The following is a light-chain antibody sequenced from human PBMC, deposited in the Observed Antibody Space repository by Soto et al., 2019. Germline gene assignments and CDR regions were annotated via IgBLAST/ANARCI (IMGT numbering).Light chain of an antibody. CDR3: QQYNDWPLT. J-gene: IGKJ1*01. CDR1: QSVRRN. V-gene: IGKV3-15*01. CDR2: GAF. Sequence: EIVMTQSPVTLSVSPGERGTLSCRASQSVRRNLAWYQQKPCKAPSLLIYGAFTRATGIPARFSGTGSGTEFTLTISSLQSEDVEIYYCQQYNDWPLTFGQGTKRDIK.